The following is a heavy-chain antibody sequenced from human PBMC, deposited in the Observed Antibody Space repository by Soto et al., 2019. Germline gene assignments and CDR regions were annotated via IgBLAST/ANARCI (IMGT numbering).Heavy chain of an antibody. CDR1: GYTFTSYY. CDR3: ARGLYSIFGVVMGPNYYMDV. V-gene: IGHV1-46*03. D-gene: IGHD3-3*01. J-gene: IGHJ6*03. Sequence: QVQLVQSGAEVKKPGASVKVSCKASGYTFTSYYMHWVRQAPGQGLEWMGIINPSGGSTSYAQKFQGRVTMTRDTSTSTVYMELSSLRSEDTAVYYCARGLYSIFGVVMGPNYYMDVWGKGTTVTVSS. CDR2: INPSGGST.